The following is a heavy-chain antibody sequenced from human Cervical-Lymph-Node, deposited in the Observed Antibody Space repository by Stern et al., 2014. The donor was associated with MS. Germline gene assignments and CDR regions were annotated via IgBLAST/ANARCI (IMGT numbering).Heavy chain of an antibody. CDR3: ARDYIVVVQAANDPRNYYYYGMDV. V-gene: IGHV1-46*01. CDR1: GYNFTNYY. CDR2: INPSSGDT. Sequence: QVQLVQSGAEVTKPGASVKVSCKASGYNFTNYYMHWVRQAPGQGLEWMGIINPSSGDTRYAQKFQGRVTMTRDTSTSTVYMELSSLRSEDTAVYYCARDYIVVVQAANDPRNYYYYGMDVWGQGTTVTVSS. J-gene: IGHJ6*02. D-gene: IGHD2-2*01.